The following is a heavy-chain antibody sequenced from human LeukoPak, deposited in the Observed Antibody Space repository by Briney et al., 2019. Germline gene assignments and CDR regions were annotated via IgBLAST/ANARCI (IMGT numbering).Heavy chain of an antibody. D-gene: IGHD4-17*01. Sequence: SVKVSCKASGGTFSSYAISWVRQAPGQGLEWMGGIIPIFGTANYAQKFQGRVTITADESTSTAYMELSSLRSEDTAVYYCARVYGDGDYTINPQPYYYYYMDVWGKGTTVTVSS. J-gene: IGHJ6*03. V-gene: IGHV1-69*13. CDR1: GGTFSSYA. CDR2: IIPIFGTA. CDR3: ARVYGDGDYTINPQPYYYYYMDV.